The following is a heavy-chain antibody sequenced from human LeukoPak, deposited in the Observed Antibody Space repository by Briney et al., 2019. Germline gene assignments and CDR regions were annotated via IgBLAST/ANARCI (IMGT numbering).Heavy chain of an antibody. Sequence: GGSLRLSCAASEFTFSTYWMSWVRQAPGKGLEWVADIKQDGSEKYYVDSVKGRFTISRQNAKNSLFLQMNSLRAEDTALYYCASTDSGSSWGWFDPWGQGTLVTVSS. CDR2: IKQDGSEK. CDR3: ASTDSGSSWGWFDP. V-gene: IGHV3-7*03. CDR1: EFTFSTYW. D-gene: IGHD1-26*01. J-gene: IGHJ5*02.